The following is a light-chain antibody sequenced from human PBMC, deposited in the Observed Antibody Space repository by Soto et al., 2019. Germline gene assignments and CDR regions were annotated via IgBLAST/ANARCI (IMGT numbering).Light chain of an antibody. Sequence: ETVMTQSPATLSVSPGGRATLSCRASQSISDTLAWYQQKPGQAPRLLIHVASTRATGFPARFSGSGSGTDFTLTISSLQSEDIAIYYCQQYNNWPWTFGQGTKVEIK. V-gene: IGKV3-15*01. CDR3: QQYNNWPWT. J-gene: IGKJ1*01. CDR1: QSISDT. CDR2: VAS.